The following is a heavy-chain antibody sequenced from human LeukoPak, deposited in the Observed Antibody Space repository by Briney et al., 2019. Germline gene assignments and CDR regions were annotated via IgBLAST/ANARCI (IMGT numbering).Heavy chain of an antibody. Sequence: SETLSLTCTVSGGSISSYYWSWIRQPPGKGLEWIGYTHPSGNTNYSPSLKSRVTISIDTSRNQFSLKLSSVTAADTAVYYCARKAPKKGWFDPWGQGTLVSVSS. CDR1: GGSISSYY. CDR3: ARKAPKKGWFDP. J-gene: IGHJ5*02. CDR2: THPSGNT. V-gene: IGHV4-4*09.